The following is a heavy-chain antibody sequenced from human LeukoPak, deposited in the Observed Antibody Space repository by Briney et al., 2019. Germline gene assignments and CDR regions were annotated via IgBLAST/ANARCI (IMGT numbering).Heavy chain of an antibody. CDR1: GYPFTAYY. J-gene: IGHJ5*02. CDR2: INPNNGAT. CDR3: ARVPCITTGCSAINWFDP. V-gene: IGHV1-2*02. D-gene: IGHD2-2*01. Sequence: ASVKVSCKASGYPFTAYYIHWVRQAPGQGLEWMGWINPNNGATSYAQRFRGRVTMTRDTSISTAYMELSGLRSDDTAVYYCARVPCITTGCSAINWFDPWGQGTLVTVSS.